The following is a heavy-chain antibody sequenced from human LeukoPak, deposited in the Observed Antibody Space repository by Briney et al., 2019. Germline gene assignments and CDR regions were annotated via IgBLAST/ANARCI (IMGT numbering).Heavy chain of an antibody. CDR1: GGSISSGGYY. V-gene: IGHV4-31*03. J-gene: IGHJ4*02. CDR2: IYYSGST. CDR3: ASIPGNYFDY. D-gene: IGHD1-26*01. Sequence: SGTLSLICTVSGGSISSGGYYWSWIRQHPGKGLEWIGYIYYSGSTYYNPSLKSRVTISVDTSKNQFSLKLSSVTAADTAVYYCASIPGNYFDYWGQGTLVTVSS.